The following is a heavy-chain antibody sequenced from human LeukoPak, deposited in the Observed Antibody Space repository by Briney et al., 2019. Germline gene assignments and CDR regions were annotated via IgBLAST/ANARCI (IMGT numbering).Heavy chain of an antibody. D-gene: IGHD2-21*02. CDR2: TKHDGSER. Sequence: GGSLRLSCAASGFTFTSYWMTWIRQAPGKGLEWVANTKHDGSERYYVDSVKGRFTISRDNVKNSLFLQMDSLRAEDTAVYYCARGGLYGDYYFDYWGQGTLVTVTS. V-gene: IGHV3-7*04. CDR1: GFTFTSYW. CDR3: ARGGLYGDYYFDY. J-gene: IGHJ4*02.